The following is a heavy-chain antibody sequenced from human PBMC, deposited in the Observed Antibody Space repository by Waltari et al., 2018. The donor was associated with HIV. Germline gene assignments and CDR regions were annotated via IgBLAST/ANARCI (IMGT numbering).Heavy chain of an antibody. V-gene: IGHV4-34*01. CDR1: GGSLSGYY. D-gene: IGHD2-8*01. J-gene: IGHJ4*02. Sequence: QVQLQQWGAGLLKPSETLSLTCAVYGGSLSGYYWSWIRQPPGRGLAWIGEINHSGSTTDNPSLRSRVTISVDTSKNQFSLKLSSVTAADTAVYYCARAGRIVLMVYAIFPESSLIYDYWGQGTLVTVSS. CDR2: INHSGST. CDR3: ARAGRIVLMVYAIFPESSLIYDY.